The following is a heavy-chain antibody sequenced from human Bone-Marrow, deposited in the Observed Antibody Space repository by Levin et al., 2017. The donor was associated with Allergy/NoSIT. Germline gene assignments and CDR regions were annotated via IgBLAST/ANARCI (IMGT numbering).Heavy chain of an antibody. CDR2: IFHSGHT. V-gene: IGHV4-59*08. Sequence: SETLSLTCTVSGGSIRSYYWSWVRQPPGKGLEWIGHIFHSGHTKYNPSLESRVSISVDTSKNQFSLTLPSVTAADTAVYYCARLGSGWPGNDYWGQGTLVTVSS. CDR1: GGSIRSYY. D-gene: IGHD6-19*01. J-gene: IGHJ4*02. CDR3: ARLGSGWPGNDY.